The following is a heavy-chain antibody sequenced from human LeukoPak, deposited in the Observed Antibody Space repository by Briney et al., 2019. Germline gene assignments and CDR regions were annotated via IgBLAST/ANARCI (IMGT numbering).Heavy chain of an antibody. CDR2: IYQSGST. CDR1: GYSISSGYY. Sequence: SETLSLTCAVSGYSISSGYYWGWIRQPPGKGLEWIGTIYQSGSTNYNPSLKSRVTISIDTSKNQFSLKMSSVTAADTAMYYCARATGSSSTKIEYWGQGTLVAVSS. D-gene: IGHD6-6*01. CDR3: ARATGSSSTKIEY. V-gene: IGHV4-38-2*01. J-gene: IGHJ4*02.